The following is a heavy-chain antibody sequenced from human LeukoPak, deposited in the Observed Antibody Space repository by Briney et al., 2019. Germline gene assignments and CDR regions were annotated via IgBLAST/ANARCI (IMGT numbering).Heavy chain of an antibody. V-gene: IGHV1-8*02. D-gene: IGHD2-15*01. CDR2: MNPNSGNT. CDR3: ASGRGYCSGGSCYSGYYYYMDV. J-gene: IGHJ6*03. CDR1: GYSFTGYY. Sequence: GASVKVSCKASGYSFTGYYIHWVRQAPGQGLEWMGWMNPNSGNTGYAQKFQGRVTMTRNTSISTAYMELSSLRSEDTAVYYCASGRGYCSGGSCYSGYYYYMDVWGKGTTVTVSS.